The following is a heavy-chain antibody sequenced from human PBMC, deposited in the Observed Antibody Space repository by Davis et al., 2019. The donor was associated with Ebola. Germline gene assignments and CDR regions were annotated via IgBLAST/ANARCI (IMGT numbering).Heavy chain of an antibody. CDR1: GFSLNTSGPC. CDR2: VDWDDDK. Sequence: SGPPLAKPTQTLTLPCTFSGFSLNTSGPCVNWIRQSPGKALEWLALVDWDDDKYYTTSLKTRLTIAKDTSKNQVVLTVTNVDPVDTATYFCVRMQRIYDNAGYADYYFDYWGQGTLVTVSA. J-gene: IGHJ4*02. V-gene: IGHV2-70*01. D-gene: IGHD3-22*01. CDR3: VRMQRIYDNAGYADYYFDY.